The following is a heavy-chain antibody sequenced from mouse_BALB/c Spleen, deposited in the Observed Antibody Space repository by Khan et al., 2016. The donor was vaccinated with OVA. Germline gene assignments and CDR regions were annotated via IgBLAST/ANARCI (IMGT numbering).Heavy chain of an antibody. J-gene: IGHJ3*01. CDR1: GYSFTTYY. CDR2: IDPFNGST. V-gene: IGHV1S135*01. D-gene: IGHD1-1*01. Sequence: VQLQQSGPGLMKPGASVKISCKASGYSFTTYYIHWVKQSHGKSLEWIGYIDPFNGSTTYNQKFKGKATLTVDKSSSTAYMHLSSLTSEDSAVYYCARHGTSSWFAYWGQGTLVTVSA. CDR3: ARHGTSSWFAY.